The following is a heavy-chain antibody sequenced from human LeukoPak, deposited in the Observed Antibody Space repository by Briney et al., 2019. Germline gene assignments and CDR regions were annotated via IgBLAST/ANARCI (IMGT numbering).Heavy chain of an antibody. CDR1: GFTFSSYR. V-gene: IGHV4-34*01. J-gene: IGHJ6*03. CDR2: INHSGST. Sequence: GSLRLSCAASGFTFSSYRMNWIRQPPGKGLEWIGEINHSGSTNYNPSLKSRVSISVDTSKNQFSLKLSSVTAADTAVYYCARYSYYYMDVWGKGTTVTISS. CDR3: ARYSYYYMDV.